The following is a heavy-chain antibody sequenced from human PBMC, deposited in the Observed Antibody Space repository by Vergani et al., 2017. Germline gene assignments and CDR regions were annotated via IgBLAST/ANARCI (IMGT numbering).Heavy chain of an antibody. CDR3: ARVRREAGYYMDV. CDR2: ISSSSSYI. CDR1: GFTFSSYS. Sequence: EVQLVESGGGLVKPGGSLRLSCAASGFTFSSYSMNWVRQAPGKGLEWVSSISSSSSYIYSADSVKGRFTISRDNAKNSLYLQMNSLRAEDTAVYYCARVRREAGYYMDVWGKGTTVTVSS. D-gene: IGHD6-19*01. J-gene: IGHJ6*03. V-gene: IGHV3-21*01.